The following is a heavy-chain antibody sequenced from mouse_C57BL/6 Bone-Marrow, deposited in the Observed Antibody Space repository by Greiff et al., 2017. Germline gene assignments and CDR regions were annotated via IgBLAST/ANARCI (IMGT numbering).Heavy chain of an antibody. CDR2: IDPSAGYT. CDR3: ARVGRGSSDHED. CDR1: GYTFTSYG. D-gene: IGHD1-1*01. J-gene: IGHJ2*01. V-gene: IGHV1-50*01. Sequence: VQLQQSGAELVKPGASVKLSCKASGYTFTSYGMHWVKQRPEQGLEWIGEIDPSAGYTNSNQKFKGKATLTADTSSSTANMQLSSLTSEDSAVYDCARVGRGSSDHEDWGQGTTLT.